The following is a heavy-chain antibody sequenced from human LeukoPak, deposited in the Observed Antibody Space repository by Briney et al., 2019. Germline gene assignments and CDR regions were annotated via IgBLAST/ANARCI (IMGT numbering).Heavy chain of an antibody. Sequence: GGSLRLSCAASGFTFSSYNMNWVRQAPGKGLEWVSSISHSSSYIYYADSVKGRFTISRDNAKNTLYLQMNSLRAEDTAVYYCARVRSGSSAGNYGMDVWGQGTTVTVSS. D-gene: IGHD1-26*01. J-gene: IGHJ6*02. CDR2: ISHSSSYI. CDR1: GFTFSSYN. V-gene: IGHV3-21*01. CDR3: ARVRSGSSAGNYGMDV.